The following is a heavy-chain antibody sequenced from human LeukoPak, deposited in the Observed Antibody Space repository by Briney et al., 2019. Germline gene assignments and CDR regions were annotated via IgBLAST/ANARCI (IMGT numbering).Heavy chain of an antibody. CDR3: AKGRTYNYALDC. J-gene: IGHJ4*02. V-gene: IGHV3-9*01. Sequence: GRSLRLSCAASGFTFDDYGMHWVRQAPGKGLEWVSGITWNGVNIGYAGSVKGRFTISRDNANYSLHLQMNSLTVEDTALYYCAKGRTYNYALDCWGQGALVIVS. D-gene: IGHD5-18*01. CDR2: ITWNGVNI. CDR1: GFTFDDYG.